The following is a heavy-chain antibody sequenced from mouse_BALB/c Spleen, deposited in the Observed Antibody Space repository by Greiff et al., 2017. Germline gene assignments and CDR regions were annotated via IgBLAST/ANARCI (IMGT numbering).Heavy chain of an antibody. CDR3: ARQGSRGYFDY. Sequence: EVQGVESGGGLVKPGGSLKLSCAASGFTFSSYAMSWVRQTPGKGLEWVATISSGGSYTYYPDSVKGRFTISRDNAKNTLYLQMSSLRSEDTAMYYCARQGSRGYFDYWGQGTTLTVSS. CDR2: ISSGGSYT. J-gene: IGHJ2*01. V-gene: IGHV5-9-3*01. CDR1: GFTFSSYA.